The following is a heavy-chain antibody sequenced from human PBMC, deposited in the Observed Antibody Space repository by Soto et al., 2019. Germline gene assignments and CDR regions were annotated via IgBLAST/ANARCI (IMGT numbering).Heavy chain of an antibody. J-gene: IGHJ4*02. Sequence: EVQVVESGGGLVKPGGSLRLSCTASGSTFRTYGMNWVSQAPGKGLEWVTSISNSGDYIYYADSVQGRFTISRDNAKNSLYLQMNSRRAEDTAVYFCARDESAGSSIRYWGQGILVTVSS. CDR2: ISNSGDYI. D-gene: IGHD2-2*01. CDR3: ARDESAGSSIRY. V-gene: IGHV3-21*01. CDR1: GSTFRTYG.